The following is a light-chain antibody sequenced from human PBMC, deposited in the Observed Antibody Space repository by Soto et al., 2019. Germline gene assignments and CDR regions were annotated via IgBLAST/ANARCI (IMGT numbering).Light chain of an antibody. Sequence: QLVLTQSPSASASQGASVKLTCTLSSGHSSYAIAWHQQQPEQGPRYLMKLNSDGSHSKGDGIPDRFSGSSSGAERYLTISSLQSEDEADYYCQTWGPVVFGGGTKLTVL. CDR1: SGHSSYA. CDR3: QTWGPVV. J-gene: IGLJ2*01. CDR2: LNSDGSH. V-gene: IGLV4-69*01.